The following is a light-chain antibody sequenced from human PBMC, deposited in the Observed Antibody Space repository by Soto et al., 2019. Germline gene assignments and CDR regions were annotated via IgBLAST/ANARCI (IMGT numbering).Light chain of an antibody. CDR2: GAS. J-gene: IGKJ4*01. CDR3: QQYSSPPLT. Sequence: DIVLTQSPGTLSLSPGEGATLSCRASESVRSTYLAWYQQKPGQPPRLLNYGASKRATGIPDRFSGSGSGTDFTLTISRLEPEDFAVYFCQQYSSPPLTFGGGTKVEI. V-gene: IGKV3-20*01. CDR1: ESVRSTY.